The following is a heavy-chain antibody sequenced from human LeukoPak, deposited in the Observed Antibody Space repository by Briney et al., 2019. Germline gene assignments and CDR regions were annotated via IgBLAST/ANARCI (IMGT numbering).Heavy chain of an antibody. V-gene: IGHV3-74*01. D-gene: IGHD1-26*01. CDR1: GFTFSSFW. J-gene: IGHJ4*02. CDR2: INFDGSSI. Sequence: GRSLRLSCAASGFTFSSFWMHWVRQGSGKWLVWVSRINFDGSSIGYADSVKGRFTISRDNAKNMLYLQMNNLSAEDTAVYYCAAVGAPLDYWGQGTLVTVSS. CDR3: AAVGAPLDY.